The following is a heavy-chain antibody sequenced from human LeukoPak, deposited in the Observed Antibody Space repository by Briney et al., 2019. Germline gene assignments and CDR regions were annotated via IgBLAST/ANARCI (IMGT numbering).Heavy chain of an antibody. D-gene: IGHD3-22*01. CDR2: TYYRSKWYN. V-gene: IGHV6-1*01. CDR1: GDSVSSNTAA. CDR3: ARDRGRNDYDSSGYIDY. J-gene: IGHJ4*02. Sequence: SPTLSLSCAISGDSVSSNTAAWNWLRQSPSRGLEWLGSTYYRSKWYNEYVVYVKGRITINPDTSKNQDSLQLNSVDHEDTAVYYCARDRGRNDYDSSGYIDYWGQGTLVTVSS.